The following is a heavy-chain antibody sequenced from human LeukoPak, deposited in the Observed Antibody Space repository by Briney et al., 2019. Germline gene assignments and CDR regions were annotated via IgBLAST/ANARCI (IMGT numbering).Heavy chain of an antibody. CDR2: ISYDGSNK. CDR3: ARVITGTPRIMDY. Sequence: GGSLRLSCAASGFTFSSYAMHWVRQAPGKGLEWVAVISYDGSNKYYADSVKGRFTISRDNSKNTLYLQMNSLRAEDTAVYYCARVITGTPRIMDYWGQGTLVTVSS. J-gene: IGHJ4*02. V-gene: IGHV3-30-3*01. D-gene: IGHD1-7*01. CDR1: GFTFSSYA.